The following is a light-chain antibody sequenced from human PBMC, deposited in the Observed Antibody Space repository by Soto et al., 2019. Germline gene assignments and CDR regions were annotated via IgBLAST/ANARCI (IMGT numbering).Light chain of an antibody. V-gene: IGKV4-1*01. CDR1: QSVLYNSNNKNH. CDR2: GAS. CDR3: QQYYSIPFT. Sequence: DFVMTQAPDSLAVSLGERATINCKSSQSVLYNSNNKNHLGWFQQKPGHPPKLLIYGASFRASGDPDRFSGSGSGTNFTLTISSLQAKDVAVYYCQQYYSIPFTFGPGTKLEI. J-gene: IGKJ2*01.